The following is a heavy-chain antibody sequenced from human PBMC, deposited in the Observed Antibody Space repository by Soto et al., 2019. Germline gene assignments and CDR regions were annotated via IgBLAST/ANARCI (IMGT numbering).Heavy chain of an antibody. J-gene: IGHJ4*02. CDR1: GASISNLY. CDR3: AKGGTYYFDS. Sequence: SETLSLTCSVSGASISNLYWSWIRQSAGKGLEWTGRLYTRGTTDYNPSLKSRVTMSIDTSKNRVSLSLTSVTAADTAVYYCAKGGTYYFDSWGQGIVVTVSS. D-gene: IGHD3-16*01. CDR2: LYTRGTT. V-gene: IGHV4-4*07.